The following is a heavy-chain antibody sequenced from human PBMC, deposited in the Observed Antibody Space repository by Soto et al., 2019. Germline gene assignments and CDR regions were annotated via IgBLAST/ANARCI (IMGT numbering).Heavy chain of an antibody. V-gene: IGHV4-31*03. CDR1: GGSISSGGYY. CDR3: AGLREDIVVVPAAMDWDV. CDR2: IYYSGST. Sequence: SETLSLTCTVSGGSISSGGYYWSWIRQHPGKGLEWIGYIYYSGSTYYNPSLKSRVTISVDTSKNHFSLKLSSVTAADTAVYYFAGLREDIVVVPAAMDWDVWGKGTTVTAPQ. J-gene: IGHJ6*04. D-gene: IGHD2-2*01.